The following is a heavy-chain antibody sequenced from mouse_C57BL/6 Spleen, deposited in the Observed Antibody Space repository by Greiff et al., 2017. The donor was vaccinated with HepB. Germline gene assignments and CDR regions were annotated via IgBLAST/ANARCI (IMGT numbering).Heavy chain of an antibody. CDR1: GYTFTSYW. CDR3: ASGAYSRGYFDY. Sequence: VQLQQPGAELVKPGASVKMSCKASGYTFTSYWITWVKQRPGQGLEWIGDIYPGSGSTNYNEKFKSKATLTVDTSSSTAYMQLSSLTSEDSAVYYCASGAYSRGYFDYWGQGTTLTVSS. D-gene: IGHD2-10*01. J-gene: IGHJ2*01. CDR2: IYPGSGST. V-gene: IGHV1-55*01.